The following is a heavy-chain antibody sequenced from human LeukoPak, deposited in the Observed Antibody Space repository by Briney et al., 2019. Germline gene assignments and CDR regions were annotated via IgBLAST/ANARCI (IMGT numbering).Heavy chain of an antibody. CDR3: AKDLEAAFDY. CDR1: GFTFDDYA. CDR2: ISWNSGSI. V-gene: IGHV3-9*01. J-gene: IGHJ4*02. Sequence: GGSPRLSCAASGFTFDDYAMHWVRQAPGKGLEWVSGISWNSGSIGYADSVKGRFTISRDNAKNSLYLQMNSLRAEDTALYYCAKDLEAAFDYWGQGTLVTVSS.